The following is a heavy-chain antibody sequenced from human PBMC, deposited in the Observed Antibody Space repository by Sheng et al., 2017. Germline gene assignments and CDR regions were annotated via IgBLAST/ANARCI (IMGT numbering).Heavy chain of an antibody. CDR2: ISSSGSTI. CDR1: GFTFSSYE. CDR3: AWAASYSSFDY. Sequence: EVQLVESGGGLVQPGGSLRLSCAASGFTFSSYEMNWVRQAPGKGLEWVSYISSSGSTIYYADSVKGRFTISRDNAKNSLYLQMNSLRAEDTAVYYCAWAASYSSFDYWGQGTLVTVSS. J-gene: IGHJ4*02. V-gene: IGHV3-48*03. D-gene: IGHD6-13*01.